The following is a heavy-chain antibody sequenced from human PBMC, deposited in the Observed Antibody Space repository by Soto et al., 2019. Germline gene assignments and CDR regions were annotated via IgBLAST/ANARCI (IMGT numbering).Heavy chain of an antibody. CDR2: ISYDGSNK. CDR3: AKDLPRYCSSTSCYFPNWCDP. V-gene: IGHV3-30*18. J-gene: IGHJ5*02. CDR1: GFTFSSYG. D-gene: IGHD2-2*01. Sequence: GGSLRLSCAASGFTFSSYGMHWVRQAPGKGLEWVAVISYDGSNKYYADSVKGRFTISRDNSKNTLYLQMNSLRAEDTAVYYCAKDLPRYCSSTSCYFPNWCDPWGQGTLVTVSS.